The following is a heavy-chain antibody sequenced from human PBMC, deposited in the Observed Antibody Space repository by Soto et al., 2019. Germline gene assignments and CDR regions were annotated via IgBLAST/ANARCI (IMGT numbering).Heavy chain of an antibody. J-gene: IGHJ4*02. D-gene: IGHD2-15*01. CDR3: VKGSEVARQELDY. V-gene: IGHV3-30*18. CDR1: GFSFSNCG. CDR2: ISSDGSDK. Sequence: QVQLVESGGGVVQPGRSLRLSCAASGFSFSNCGMHWVRQAPGKGLEWVAAISSDGSDKYYSESVKGRFTITRDNSKNTLFLQMNSLRVKDTTVYYCVKGSEVARQELDYWGKGTLVTVSS.